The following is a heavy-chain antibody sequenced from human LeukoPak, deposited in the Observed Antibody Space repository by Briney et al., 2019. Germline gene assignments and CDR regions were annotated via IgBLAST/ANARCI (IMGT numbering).Heavy chain of an antibody. CDR3: AGTDVLSGYEADY. Sequence: SGTLSLTCAVSDESFSGYYWSWIRQPPGKGLEWIGEINHRGSTNYHPSLKSRVTISVDTSKNQFSLKLSSVTAADTAVYYCAGTDVLSGYEADYWGQGTLVTVSS. J-gene: IGHJ4*02. D-gene: IGHD5-12*01. V-gene: IGHV4-34*01. CDR1: DESFSGYY. CDR2: INHRGST.